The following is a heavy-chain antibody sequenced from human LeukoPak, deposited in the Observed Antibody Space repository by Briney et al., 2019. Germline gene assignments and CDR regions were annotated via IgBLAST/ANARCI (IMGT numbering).Heavy chain of an antibody. CDR2: ISADNGNT. Sequence: ASVKVSCKASGYAFNYYGINWVRQAPGQGLEWMGWISADNGNTHYAQKFQGRVTMTTDTSTSTAHMEVRSLRSDDTAVYYCARGRYSSGRYWEPWGQGTLVTVSS. D-gene: IGHD6-19*01. CDR1: GYAFNYYG. J-gene: IGHJ5*02. CDR3: ARGRYSSGRYWEP. V-gene: IGHV1-18*01.